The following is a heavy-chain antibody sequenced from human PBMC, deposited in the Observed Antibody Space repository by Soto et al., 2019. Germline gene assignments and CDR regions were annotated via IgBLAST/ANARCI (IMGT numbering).Heavy chain of an antibody. CDR3: AKAMADY. J-gene: IGHJ4*02. CDR1: GFIASNYA. V-gene: IGHV3-23*01. CDR2: FSGSGGAT. Sequence: GSSLRLSCAAAGFIASNYAMSWVRQAPGKGLEWVSGFSGSGGATFYADSVKGRFTISRDSSKNTIYLQMDRLRADDTAVYYCAKAMADYWGRGTLVTASS.